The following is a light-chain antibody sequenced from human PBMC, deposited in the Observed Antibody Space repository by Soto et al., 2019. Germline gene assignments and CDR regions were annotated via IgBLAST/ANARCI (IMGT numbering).Light chain of an antibody. CDR1: LSNFGAGYD. CDR2: GNT. CDR3: QSYVSGLRGAGV. Sequence: QSVLTQPPSVSGAPGQRVTISCTGSLSNFGAGYDVNWYQQLPGTAPKPLIFGNTNRPSGVPDRFSGSKSGTSASLAIAGLQAEDEAVYFCQSYVSGLRGAGVFGGGTKLTVL. J-gene: IGLJ3*02. V-gene: IGLV1-40*01.